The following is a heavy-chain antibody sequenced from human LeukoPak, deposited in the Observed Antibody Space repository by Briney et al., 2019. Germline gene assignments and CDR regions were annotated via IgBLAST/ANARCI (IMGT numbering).Heavy chain of an antibody. CDR1: GFTFSNYW. CDR3: VRARYSADSYYFDY. D-gene: IGHD5-18*01. Sequence: PGGSLRLSCAASGFTFSNYWMSWVRQAPGKGLEWVASVKQDESEKYYVDSVKGRFTISRDKAKNSLYLQMNSLRAEDTAVYYCVRARYSADSYYFDYWGQGTLVTVSS. CDR2: VKQDESEK. V-gene: IGHV3-7*03. J-gene: IGHJ4*02.